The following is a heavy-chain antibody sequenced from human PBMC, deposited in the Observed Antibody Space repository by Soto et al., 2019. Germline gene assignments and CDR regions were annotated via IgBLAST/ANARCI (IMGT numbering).Heavy chain of an antibody. V-gene: IGHV4-59*08. D-gene: IGHD1-26*01. CDR1: GGSISSHY. J-gene: IGHJ6*02. CDR2: IYYSGST. CDR3: ARTSRSGATGYYYCGMDV. Sequence: SETLCLTCTVSGGSISSHYWSWIRQPPGKGLEWIGYIYYSGSTNYNPSLKSRVTISVDTSKNQFSLKLSAVTAADTAVYYCARTSRSGATGYYYCGMDVWGQGTTVTVS.